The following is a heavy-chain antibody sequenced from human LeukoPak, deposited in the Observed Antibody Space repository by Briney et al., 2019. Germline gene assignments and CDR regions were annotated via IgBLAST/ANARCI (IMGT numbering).Heavy chain of an antibody. CDR1: GYTFTSYA. D-gene: IGHD2-15*01. CDR3: ARDSVGGDYFDY. V-gene: IGHV1-3*01. J-gene: IGHJ4*02. Sequence: ASVKVSCKASGYTFTSYAMHWVRQAPGQRLEWMGWINAGNGNTKYSQKFQGRVTITRDTSASTAYMELSSLRSEDTAVYYCARDSVGGDYFDYWGQGTLLTVSS. CDR2: INAGNGNT.